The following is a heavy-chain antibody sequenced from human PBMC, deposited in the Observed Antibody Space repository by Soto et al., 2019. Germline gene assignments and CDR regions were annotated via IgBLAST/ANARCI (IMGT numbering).Heavy chain of an antibody. J-gene: IGHJ4*02. CDR1: GFTFSSCA. CDR3: AKNRATYYYGSGPFDY. V-gene: IGHV3-23*01. D-gene: IGHD3-10*01. Sequence: GGSLRLSCAASGFTFSSCAMGWVRQAPGKGLEWVSGISGNGGSTYYADSVKGRFTISRDNSKNTLYLQMNSLRAEDTAIYYCAKNRATYYYGSGPFDYWGQGTLVTVSS. CDR2: ISGNGGST.